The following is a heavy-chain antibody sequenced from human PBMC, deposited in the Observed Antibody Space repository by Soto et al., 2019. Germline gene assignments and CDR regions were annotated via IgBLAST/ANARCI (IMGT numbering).Heavy chain of an antibody. CDR2: INHSGST. V-gene: IGHV4-34*01. CDR3: AREPYSLEGNWFDP. Sequence: QVQLQQWGAGLLKPSETLSLTCAVYGGSFSGYYWSWIRQPPGKGLEWIGEINHSGSTNYNPSLKSRVTISVDTSKNQFSLKLSSVTAADTAVYYCAREPYSLEGNWFDPWGQGTLVTVSS. D-gene: IGHD5-18*01. CDR1: GGSFSGYY. J-gene: IGHJ5*02.